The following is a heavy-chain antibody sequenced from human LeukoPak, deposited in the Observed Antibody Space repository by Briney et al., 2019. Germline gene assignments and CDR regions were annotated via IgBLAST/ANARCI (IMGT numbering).Heavy chain of an antibody. CDR2: IFYSRST. D-gene: IGHD3-22*01. CDR3: AKSHGYGLIDI. J-gene: IGHJ3*02. Sequence: SETLSLTCTVSSGSISTSNYYWGWVRQPPGKALEGIGNIFYSRSTYYSPSLKRRVTISLGTSRNQFSLKLNSVTAADPAVYYCAKSHGYGLIDIWGQGTMVTVSS. CDR1: SGSISTSNYY. V-gene: IGHV4-39*07.